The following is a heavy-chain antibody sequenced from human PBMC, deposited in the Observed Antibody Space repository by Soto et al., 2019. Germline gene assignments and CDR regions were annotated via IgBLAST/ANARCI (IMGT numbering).Heavy chain of an antibody. Sequence: PGGSLRLSCPASGFTFSNSWMSWVRQAPGGGLEWVATISQDGDDNYYVDSVKGRFTISRDNAKDSLFLQMKSLRAEDSAVYYCARNLCRRDRCNLPNWFDLWGQGTLVTVSS. CDR3: ARNLCRRDRCNLPNWFDL. V-gene: IGHV3-7*01. CDR2: ISQDGDDN. J-gene: IGHJ5*02. CDR1: GFTFSNSW.